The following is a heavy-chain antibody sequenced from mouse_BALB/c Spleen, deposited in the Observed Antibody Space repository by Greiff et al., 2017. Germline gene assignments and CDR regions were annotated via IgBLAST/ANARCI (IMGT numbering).Heavy chain of an antibody. CDR3: ARDYGSLYYYAMDY. D-gene: IGHD1-1*01. J-gene: IGHJ4*01. CDR1: GYTFTSYN. Sequence: LQQPGAELVKPGASVKMSCKASGYTFTSYNMHWVKQTPGQGLEWIGAIYPGNGDTSYNQKFKGKATLTADKSSSTAYMQLSSLTSEDSAVYYCARDYGSLYYYAMDYWGQGTSVTVSS. V-gene: IGHV1-12*01. CDR2: IYPGNGDT.